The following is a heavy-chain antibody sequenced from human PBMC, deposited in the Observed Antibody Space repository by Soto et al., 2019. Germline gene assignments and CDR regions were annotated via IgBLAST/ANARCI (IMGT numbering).Heavy chain of an antibody. D-gene: IGHD2-2*01. V-gene: IGHV3-21*01. J-gene: IGHJ2*01. CDR3: AGDSDIVVVPALHAGLDL. CDR2: ISSSSSYT. Sequence: EVQLVESGGGLAKPGGSLRLSCAASGFTFSSYSMNWVRQAPGKGLEWVSSISSSSSYTYYADSVKGRFTISRDNAKNSLYLQMNSLRAEDTAVYYCAGDSDIVVVPALHAGLDLWGRGTMVTVSS. CDR1: GFTFSSYS.